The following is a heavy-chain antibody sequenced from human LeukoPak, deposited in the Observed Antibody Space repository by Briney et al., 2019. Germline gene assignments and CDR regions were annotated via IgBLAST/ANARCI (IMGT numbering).Heavy chain of an antibody. CDR1: GGSVSGYY. D-gene: IGHD6-13*01. J-gene: IGHJ6*02. CDR2: IYYSGST. V-gene: IGHV4-59*02. CDR3: ARDPTSRWSNYYYGMDV. Sequence: PSETLSLTCTVSGGSVSGYYWSWIRQPPGKGLEWIGYIYYSGSTNYNPSLKSRVTISVDTSKNQFSLKLSSVTAADTAVYYCARDPTSRWSNYYYGMDVWGQGTTVTVSS.